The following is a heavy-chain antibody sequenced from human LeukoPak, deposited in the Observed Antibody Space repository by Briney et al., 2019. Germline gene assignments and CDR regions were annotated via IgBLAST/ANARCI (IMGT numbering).Heavy chain of an antibody. CDR3: ARDSLVGSPTWGNYYYYMDV. Sequence: SGTLSLTCTVSGGSISIGSYYWSWIRQPAGKGLESIGRIYPSGSSNYNPSLKSRVTISIDTSKNQFSLKLSSVTAADTAVYYCARDSLVGSPTWGNYYYYMDVWGNGTTVTISS. CDR1: GGSISIGSYY. CDR2: IYPSGSS. V-gene: IGHV4-61*02. D-gene: IGHD1-26*01. J-gene: IGHJ6*03.